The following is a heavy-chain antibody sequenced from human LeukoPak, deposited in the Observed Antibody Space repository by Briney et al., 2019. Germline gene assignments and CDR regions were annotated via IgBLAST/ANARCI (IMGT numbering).Heavy chain of an antibody. CDR3: ARDLMGIAYRGAFYY. CDR1: GFTFSDYG. V-gene: IGHV3-23*01. J-gene: IGHJ4*02. Sequence: GGSLRLSCAGSGFTFSDYGMNWVRQAPGKGLEWVSVISGSGQSIHYADSVKGRFTISRDNSKNTVYLQMNSLRAEDTAVYYCARDLMGIAYRGAFYYWGQGTLVTVSS. CDR2: ISGSGQSI. D-gene: IGHD6-13*01.